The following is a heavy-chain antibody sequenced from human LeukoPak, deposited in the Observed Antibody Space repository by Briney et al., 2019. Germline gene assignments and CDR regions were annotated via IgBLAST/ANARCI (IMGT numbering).Heavy chain of an antibody. CDR1: GGAFSDYA. J-gene: IGHJ6*04. CDR2: FIPTLGTA. Sequence: GASVKVSCKASGGAFSDYALNWVRQAPGQGLVWMGVFIPTLGTANCTQKFQGRVTITADISTNTVYMELSSLRSEDTAVYFCAGIPVFGVVLHREPVWGKGTTVTVSS. CDR3: AGIPVFGVVLHREPV. D-gene: IGHD3-3*01. V-gene: IGHV1-69*10.